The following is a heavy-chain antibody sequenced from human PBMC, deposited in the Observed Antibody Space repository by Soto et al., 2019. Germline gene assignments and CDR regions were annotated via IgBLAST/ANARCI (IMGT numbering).Heavy chain of an antibody. Sequence: QVQLVESGGGVVQPGRSLRLSCAASGFTFSSYGMHWVRQAPGKGLEWVAVIWYDGSNKYYADSVKGRFTISRDNSKNTLYLQMNSLRAEDTAVYYCASETMYCSGGSCYSDYFDYWGQGTLVTVSS. D-gene: IGHD2-15*01. V-gene: IGHV3-33*01. J-gene: IGHJ4*02. CDR2: IWYDGSNK. CDR3: ASETMYCSGGSCYSDYFDY. CDR1: GFTFSSYG.